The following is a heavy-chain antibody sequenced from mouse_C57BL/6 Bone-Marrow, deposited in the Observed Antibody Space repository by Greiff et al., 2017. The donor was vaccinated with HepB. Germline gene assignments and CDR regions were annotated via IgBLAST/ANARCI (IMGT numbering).Heavy chain of an antibody. V-gene: IGHV1-85*01. D-gene: IGHD2-4*01. Sequence: QVHVKQSGPELVKPGASVKLSCKASGYTFTSYDINWVKQRPGQGLEWIGWIYPRDGSTKYNEKFKGKATLTVDTSSSTAYMELHSLTSEDSAVYFCASYDYAFAYWGQGTLVTVSA. CDR1: GYTFTSYD. J-gene: IGHJ3*01. CDR2: IYPRDGST. CDR3: ASYDYAFAY.